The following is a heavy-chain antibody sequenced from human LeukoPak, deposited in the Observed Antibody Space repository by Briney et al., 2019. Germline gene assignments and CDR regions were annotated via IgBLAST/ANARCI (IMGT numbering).Heavy chain of an antibody. D-gene: IGHD6-13*01. CDR1: GFTFSRYW. Sequence: GGSLRLSRAASGFTFSRYWMHWVRQAPGEGLMWVSRISPDGSTTLYADSVKGRFTISRDNAKNTLYLQMNSLGAEDTAVYYCTTVLSSSRYNLCDYWGQGTLVTVSS. CDR3: TTVLSSSRYNLCDY. J-gene: IGHJ4*02. V-gene: IGHV3-74*03. CDR2: ISPDGSTT.